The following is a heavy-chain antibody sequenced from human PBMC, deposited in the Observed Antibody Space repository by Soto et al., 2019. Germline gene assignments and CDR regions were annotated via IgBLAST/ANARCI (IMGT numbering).Heavy chain of an antibody. J-gene: IGHJ4*02. CDR2: INAGNGNT. V-gene: IGHV1-3*01. CDR3: ARDLGGWPDY. D-gene: IGHD2-15*01. Sequence: QVQLVQSGAEVKKPGASVKVSCKASGYTFTSYALHWVRQAPGQRLEWMGWINAGNGNTKYSQKFQGKGTINKGTSGTTAHLGASSLKSEDTGGYYCARDLGGWPDYWGQGTLVTVSS. CDR1: GYTFTSYA.